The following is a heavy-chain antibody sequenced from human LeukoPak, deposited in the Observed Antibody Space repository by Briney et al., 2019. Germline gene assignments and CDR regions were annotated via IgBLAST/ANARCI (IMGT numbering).Heavy chain of an antibody. V-gene: IGHV3-7*02. CDR2: IKQDGTSK. J-gene: IGHJ4*02. D-gene: IGHD2-21*01. Sequence: GGSLRLSCAASGFTFSRSWMGWVRQAPGKGLEWVANIKQDGTSKYYVDSVMVRFTISRDNAENSVYLQMNSLSAGDTAVYYCARHGDYCFDLWGPGTRVTVSS. CDR3: ARHGDYCFDL. CDR1: GFTFSRSW.